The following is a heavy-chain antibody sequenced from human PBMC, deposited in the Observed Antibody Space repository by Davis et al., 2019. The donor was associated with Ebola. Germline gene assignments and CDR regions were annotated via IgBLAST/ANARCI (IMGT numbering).Heavy chain of an antibody. CDR1: GGSIRTTSYN. CDR2: IDYSETT. CDR3: ARLGYSSSFMDV. D-gene: IGHD6-19*01. Sequence: PSETLSLTCTVSGGSIRTTSYNWVWVRQPPGKGLEWIGSIDYSETTRYNPSLKSRVTISRDTSKNQFSLNVTSVSAADTAVYYCARLGYSSSFMDVWGTGTTVIVSS. V-gene: IGHV4-39*07. J-gene: IGHJ6*03.